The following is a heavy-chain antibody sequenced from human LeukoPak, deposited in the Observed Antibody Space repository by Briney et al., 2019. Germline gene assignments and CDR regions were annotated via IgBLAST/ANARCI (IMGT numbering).Heavy chain of an antibody. CDR2: ISYDGSNK. V-gene: IGHV3-30-3*01. J-gene: IGHJ3*02. D-gene: IGHD5-18*01. CDR3: ARGYSYGYGMGGFAI. CDR1: GFTFSSYA. Sequence: PGRSLRLSCAASGFTFSSYAMHWVRQAPGKGLEWVAVISYDGSNKYYADSVKGRFTISRDNSKNTLYLQMNSLRAEDTAVYYCARGYSYGYGMGGFAIWGQGTMVTVSS.